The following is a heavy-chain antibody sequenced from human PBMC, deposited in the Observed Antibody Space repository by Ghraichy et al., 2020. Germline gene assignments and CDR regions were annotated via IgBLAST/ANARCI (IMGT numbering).Heavy chain of an antibody. CDR2: INPNSGGT. Sequence: ASVKVSCKASGYTFTGYYMHWVRQAPGQGLEWMGWINPNSGGTKYAQKFQGRVTMTRDTSISTAYMELSRLRSDDTAVYYCARDLRYSSSWSYYYYGMDVWGQGTTVTVSS. D-gene: IGHD6-13*01. CDR3: ARDLRYSSSWSYYYYGMDV. V-gene: IGHV1-2*02. CDR1: GYTFTGYY. J-gene: IGHJ6*02.